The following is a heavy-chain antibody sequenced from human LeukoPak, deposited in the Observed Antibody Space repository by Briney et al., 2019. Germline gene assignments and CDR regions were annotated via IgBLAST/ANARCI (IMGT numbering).Heavy chain of an antibody. CDR2: INPNSGGT. Sequence: ASVKVSCKASGYTFTGYYMHWVRQAPGQGLEWMGWINPNSGGTNYAQKFQGRVTMTRDTSISTAYMELSSLRSEDTAVYYCARVGATTYYYYYMDVWGKGTTVTVSS. CDR3: ARVGATTYYYYYMDV. J-gene: IGHJ6*03. D-gene: IGHD1-26*01. CDR1: GYTFTGYY. V-gene: IGHV1-2*02.